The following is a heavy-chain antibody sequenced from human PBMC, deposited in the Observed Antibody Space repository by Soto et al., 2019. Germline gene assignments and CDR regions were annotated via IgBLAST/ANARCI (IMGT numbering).Heavy chain of an antibody. CDR1: GGSISSSSYY. Sequence: PSETLSLTCTVSGGSISSSSYYWGWIRQPPGKGLEWIGSIYYSGSTYYNPSLKSRVTISVDTSKNQFSLKLSSVTAADTAVYYCARLYGSGTFDYWGQGTLVTVSS. D-gene: IGHD3-10*01. CDR2: IYYSGST. V-gene: IGHV4-39*01. J-gene: IGHJ4*02. CDR3: ARLYGSGTFDY.